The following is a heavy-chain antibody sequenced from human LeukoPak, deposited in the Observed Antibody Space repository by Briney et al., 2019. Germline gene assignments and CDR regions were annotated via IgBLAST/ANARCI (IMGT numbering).Heavy chain of an antibody. J-gene: IGHJ6*02. D-gene: IGHD6-6*01. CDR2: IGIAGDT. V-gene: IGHV3-13*01. CDR1: GFTLSSYD. Sequence: GGSLRLSCAASGFTLSSYDMHWVRHTTGKGLEWVSSIGIAGDTYYPGSVKGRFTISRENAKNSLYLQMNSLRAGDTAVYYCARAPPYSSASWGYYGMDVWGQGTTVTVSS. CDR3: ARAPPYSSASWGYYGMDV.